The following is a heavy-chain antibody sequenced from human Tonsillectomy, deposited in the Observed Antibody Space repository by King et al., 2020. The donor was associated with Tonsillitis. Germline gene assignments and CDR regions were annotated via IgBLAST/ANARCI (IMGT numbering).Heavy chain of an antibody. J-gene: IGHJ5*02. CDR3: TTDCSTSRWYGWAWFDT. D-gene: IGHD2-2*01. Sequence: QLVQSGGGLVKPGGSVRLSCAASGFTFSYAWMSWVRQAPGKGLEWVGRIKSKIDGEATDYTAPVKGRFIFSRDDSKNTVYLQMNSLQTEDTAVYYCTTDCSTSRWYGWAWFDTWGQGSLVTVSS. CDR2: IKSKIDGEAT. CDR1: GFTFSYAW. V-gene: IGHV3-15*01.